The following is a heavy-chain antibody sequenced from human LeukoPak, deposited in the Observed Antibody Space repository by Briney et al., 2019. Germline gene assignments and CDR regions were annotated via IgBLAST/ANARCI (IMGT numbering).Heavy chain of an antibody. J-gene: IGHJ3*02. CDR1: GFIFSSYS. CDR3: ARDRGSGYASGLDAFDI. V-gene: IGHV3-21*01. Sequence: GGSLRLSCAASGFIFSSYSMNWVRQAPGKGLEWVSSISTRSTSINYANSVKGRFTISRDNAQTSLYLQMNSLRAEDTAVYYCARDRGSGYASGLDAFDIWGQGTMVTVSS. CDR2: ISTRSTSI. D-gene: IGHD6-19*01.